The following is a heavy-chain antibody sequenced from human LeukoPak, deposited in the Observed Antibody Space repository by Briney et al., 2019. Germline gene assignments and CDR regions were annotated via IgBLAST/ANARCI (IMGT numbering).Heavy chain of an antibody. CDR2: MNPNSGNT. Sequence: ASVKVSCKASGYTFTSYDINWVRQATGQGLEWMGWMNPNSGNTGYAQKFQGRVTMTRNTSISTAYMELSSPRFEDTAVYYCASSEGDMTAFDYWGQGTLVTVSS. J-gene: IGHJ4*02. CDR1: GYTFTSYD. CDR3: ASSEGDMTAFDY. V-gene: IGHV1-8*01. D-gene: IGHD3-9*01.